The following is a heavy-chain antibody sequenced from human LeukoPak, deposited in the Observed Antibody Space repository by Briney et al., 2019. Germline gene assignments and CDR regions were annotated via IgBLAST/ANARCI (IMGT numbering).Heavy chain of an antibody. Sequence: SETLSLTCTVSGVSISSYYWSWIRQPPGKGLEWIGYIYYSGSTNYNPSLKSRVTISVDTSKNQFSLKLSSVTAADTAVYYCARDGGSYSLFDYWGQGTLVTVSS. CDR1: GVSISSYY. D-gene: IGHD1-26*01. CDR2: IYYSGST. CDR3: ARDGGSYSLFDY. J-gene: IGHJ4*02. V-gene: IGHV4-59*01.